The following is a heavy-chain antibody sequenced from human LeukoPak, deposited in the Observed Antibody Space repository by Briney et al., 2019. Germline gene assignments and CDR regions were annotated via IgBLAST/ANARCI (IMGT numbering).Heavy chain of an antibody. Sequence: PGGSLRLSCAASGFTFSTYAMSWVRQAPGKGREWVANIKQDGSEKYYVDSVKGRFTMSRDNAKNSLYLQMNSLRAEDTAVYYCARVQWELRGVGSYFEYWGQGALVTVSS. V-gene: IGHV3-7*01. J-gene: IGHJ4*02. CDR3: ARVQWELRGVGSYFEY. CDR2: IKQDGSEK. D-gene: IGHD1-26*01. CDR1: GFTFSTYA.